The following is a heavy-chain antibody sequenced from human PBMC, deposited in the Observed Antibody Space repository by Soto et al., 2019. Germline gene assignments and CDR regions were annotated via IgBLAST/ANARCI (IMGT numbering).Heavy chain of an antibody. Sequence: PLETLSLTCTVSGDSIGTYYWNWIRQPGGRGLEWSGDINLSECTNYSPSLKSRVTISVDTSKNQFSLKLRSVTAEDTAIYYCATRITVFGLLIPTFDPWGQATQVTVSS. V-gene: IGHV4-59*01. CDR1: GDSIGTYY. J-gene: IGHJ5*02. D-gene: IGHD3-3*01. CDR3: ATRITVFGLLIPTFDP. CDR2: INLSECT.